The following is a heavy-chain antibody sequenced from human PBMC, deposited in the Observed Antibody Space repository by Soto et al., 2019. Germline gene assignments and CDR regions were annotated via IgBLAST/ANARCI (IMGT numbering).Heavy chain of an antibody. J-gene: IGHJ6*02. CDR3: ARAITGTTFYYYYGMDV. Sequence: SVKVSCKASGGTFSSYAISWVRQAPGQGLEWMGGIIPIFGTANYAQKFQGRVTITADESTSTAYMELSSLRSEDTAVYYCARAITGTTFYYYYGMDVWGQGTTVTVSS. D-gene: IGHD1-7*01. CDR2: IIPIFGTA. CDR1: GGTFSSYA. V-gene: IGHV1-69*13.